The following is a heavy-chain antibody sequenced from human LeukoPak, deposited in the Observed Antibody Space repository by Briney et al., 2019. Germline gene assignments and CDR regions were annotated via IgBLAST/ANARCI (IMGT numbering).Heavy chain of an antibody. CDR1: GYTFTGYY. CDR2: INPNSGGT. D-gene: IGHD1-26*01. V-gene: IGHV1-2*02. CDR3: ATSGSYLHMDV. Sequence: ASVKVSCKASGYTFTGYYMHWVRQAPGQGLEWMGWINPNSGGTNYAQEFQGRVTMTRDTSISTAYMELSRLRSDDTAVYYCATSGSYLHMDVWGKGTTVTVSS. J-gene: IGHJ6*03.